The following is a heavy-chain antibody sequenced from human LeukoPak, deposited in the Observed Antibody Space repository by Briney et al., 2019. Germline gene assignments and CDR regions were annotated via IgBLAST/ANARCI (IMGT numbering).Heavy chain of an antibody. CDR3: ARGRYSYGPPHFDY. Sequence: PSETLPLTCTVSGYSISSGYYWGWIRQPPGKGLEWIGSISQSGGTYYNSSLKSRVTISVDTSKNQFSLKLSSVTAADTAVYYCARGRYSYGPPHFDYWGQGTLVTVSS. V-gene: IGHV4-38-2*02. CDR1: GYSISSGYY. CDR2: ISQSGGT. D-gene: IGHD5-18*01. J-gene: IGHJ4*02.